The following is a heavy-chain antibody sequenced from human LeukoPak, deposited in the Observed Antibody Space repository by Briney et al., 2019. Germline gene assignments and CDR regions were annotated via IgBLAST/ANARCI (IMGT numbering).Heavy chain of an antibody. V-gene: IGHV3-53*01. CDR2: IHSDGST. D-gene: IGHD3-16*01. CDR3: SRARGGDGLPFDY. CDR1: GFTVSNNS. Sequence: GGSLRLSCAASGFTVSNNSMSWVRQAPGTGLEWVSLIHSDGSTSYADSVRGRFTISRDNSKNTLYLHMNSLRAEDTAVYYCSRARGGDGLPFDYWGQGTLVTVSS. J-gene: IGHJ4*02.